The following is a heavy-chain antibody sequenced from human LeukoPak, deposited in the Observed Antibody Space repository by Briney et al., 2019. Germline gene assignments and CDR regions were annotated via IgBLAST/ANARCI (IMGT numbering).Heavy chain of an antibody. CDR2: INPSGGST. Sequence: ASVKVSCKASGYTFTRYYMHWVRQAPGQGLEWMGIINPSGGSTSYAQKFQGRVTMTRDASTSTVYMELSSLRSEDTAVYYCARGYREPGHDYWGQGTLVTVSS. D-gene: IGHD1-14*01. V-gene: IGHV1-46*01. CDR3: ARGYREPGHDY. CDR1: GYTFTRYY. J-gene: IGHJ4*02.